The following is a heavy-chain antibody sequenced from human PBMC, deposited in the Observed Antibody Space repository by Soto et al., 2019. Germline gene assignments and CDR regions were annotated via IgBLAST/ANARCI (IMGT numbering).Heavy chain of an antibody. Sequence: VQLVESGGGVVQPGRSLRLSCAASGFTFSDYAMHWVRQAPGKGLEWVAVVSHDGRNTHYADSVKGRFTISRDSFKNRVALAMPSLRAEDTAVYSCAKGGRQWLVTSVFNYWGQGALVTVSS. CDR3: AKGGRQWLVTSVFNY. CDR1: GFTFSDYA. CDR2: VSHDGRNT. J-gene: IGHJ4*02. V-gene: IGHV3-30*18. D-gene: IGHD6-19*01.